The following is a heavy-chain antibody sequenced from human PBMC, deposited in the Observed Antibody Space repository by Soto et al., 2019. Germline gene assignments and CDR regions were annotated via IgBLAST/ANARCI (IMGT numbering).Heavy chain of an antibody. CDR3: AKVRVKDYYYYAMDV. Sequence: SLRLSCAASGFTFSSYGMHWVRQAPGKGLEWVAVISSDGTSRFYADSVKGRFTISRDNSKNTLYLQMNSLRAEDTAMYYCAKVRVKDYYYYAMDVWGQRTTVTVSS. J-gene: IGHJ6*02. CDR2: ISSDGTSR. V-gene: IGHV3-30*18. D-gene: IGHD4-4*01. CDR1: GFTFSSYG.